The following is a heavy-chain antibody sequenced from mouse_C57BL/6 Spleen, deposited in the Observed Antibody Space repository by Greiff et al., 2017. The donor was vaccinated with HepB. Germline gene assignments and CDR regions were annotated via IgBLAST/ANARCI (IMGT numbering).Heavy chain of an antibody. CDR2: ISSGSSTI. Sequence: DVMLVESGGGLVKPGGSLKLSCAASGFTFSDYGMHWVRQAPEKGLEWVAYISSGSSTIYYADTVKGRFTISRDNAKNTLFLQMTSLRSEDTAMYYCARGRGVPVYYAMDYWGQGTSVTVSS. V-gene: IGHV5-17*01. CDR1: GFTFSDYG. CDR3: ARGRGVPVYYAMDY. J-gene: IGHJ4*01.